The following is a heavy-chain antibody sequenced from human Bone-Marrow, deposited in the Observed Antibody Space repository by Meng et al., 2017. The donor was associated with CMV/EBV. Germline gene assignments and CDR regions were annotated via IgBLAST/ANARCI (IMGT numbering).Heavy chain of an antibody. CDR3: ARACGSGSYCTHY. V-gene: IGHV3-23*01. Sequence: ASGFTFSSYAMRWVRQAAGEGLEWVSAISGSGGSTYYADYVKGRFTISRDNSKNTLYLQMSSLRAEDTAVYYCARACGSGSYCTHYWGQGTLVTVSS. CDR1: GFTFSSYA. CDR2: ISGSGGST. D-gene: IGHD3-10*01. J-gene: IGHJ4*02.